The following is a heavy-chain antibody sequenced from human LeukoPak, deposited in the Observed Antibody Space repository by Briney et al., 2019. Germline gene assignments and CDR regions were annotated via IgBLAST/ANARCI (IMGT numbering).Heavy chain of an antibody. Sequence: PSETLSLTCTVSGGSIGIYHWTWIRQPAGRGLEWLGRIYASGSTNYNPSLNSRVTISVDTSKNQFSLKLSSVTAADTAVYYCARSVWFGEEGFDPWGQGTLVTVSS. CDR1: GGSIGIYH. D-gene: IGHD3-10*01. CDR3: ARSVWFGEEGFDP. J-gene: IGHJ5*02. CDR2: IYASGST. V-gene: IGHV4-4*07.